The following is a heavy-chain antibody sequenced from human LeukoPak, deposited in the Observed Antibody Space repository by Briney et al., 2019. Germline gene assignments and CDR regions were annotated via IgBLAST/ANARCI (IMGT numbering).Heavy chain of an antibody. CDR3: ARESPYYDFWRGYYMGDYFDY. D-gene: IGHD3-3*01. Sequence: PSETLSLTCTVSGDSISSYYWSWVRQPPGKGLEWIGYIYYSGSTNYNPSLTSRVTMSVATSKSLFSLKLSSVTAADTEVYYCARESPYYDFWRGYYMGDYFDYWGQGTLVTVSS. V-gene: IGHV4-59*12. CDR1: GDSISSYY. CDR2: IYYSGST. J-gene: IGHJ4*02.